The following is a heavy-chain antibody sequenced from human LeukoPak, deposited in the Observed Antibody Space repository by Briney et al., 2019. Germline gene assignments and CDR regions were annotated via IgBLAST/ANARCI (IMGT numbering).Heavy chain of an antibody. Sequence: SETLSLTCAAYGGSFSGYYWSWIRQPPGKGLEWIGEINHSGSTNYNPSLKSRVTISVDTSKNQFSLKLSSVTAADTAVYYCARKGPAAGLSRWFDPWGQGTLVTVSS. J-gene: IGHJ5*02. CDR2: INHSGST. D-gene: IGHD6-13*01. CDR3: ARKGPAAGLSRWFDP. CDR1: GGSFSGYY. V-gene: IGHV4-34*01.